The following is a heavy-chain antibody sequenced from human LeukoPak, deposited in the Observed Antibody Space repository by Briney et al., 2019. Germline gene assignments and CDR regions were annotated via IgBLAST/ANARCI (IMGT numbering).Heavy chain of an antibody. CDR1: GYTFTGYY. J-gene: IGHJ5*02. CDR2: INPNSGGT. Sequence: ASVKVSCKASGYTFTGYYMHWVRQAPGQGPEGMGWINPNSGGTNYAQKFQGRVTMTRDTSISTAYMELSRLRSDDTAVYYCARWKAANWFDPWGQGTLVTVSS. V-gene: IGHV1-2*02. CDR3: ARWKAANWFDP. D-gene: IGHD1-1*01.